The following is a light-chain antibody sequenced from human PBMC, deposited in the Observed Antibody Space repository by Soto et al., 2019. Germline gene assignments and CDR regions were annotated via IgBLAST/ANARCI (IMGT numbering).Light chain of an antibody. CDR2: GAS. CDR3: QQYNSYGT. Sequence: IMLTQSPGTLSLSPGERATLSCRASQSVSSNLAWYQQKPGQAPRLLIYGASTRATGIPARFSGSGSGTEFTLTISSLQPDDFATYYCQQYNSYGTFGQGTKVDIK. CDR1: QSVSSN. J-gene: IGKJ1*01. V-gene: IGKV3-15*01.